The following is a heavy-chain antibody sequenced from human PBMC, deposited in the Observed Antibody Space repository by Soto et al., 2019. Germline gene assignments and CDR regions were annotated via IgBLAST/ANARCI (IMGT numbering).Heavy chain of an antibody. D-gene: IGHD3-3*01. CDR1: GFTFSSYG. CDR2: ISYDGSNK. J-gene: IGHJ6*02. CDR3: AKDVLRFLEWLAFYGMDV. V-gene: IGHV3-30*18. Sequence: QVQLVESGGGVVQPGRSLRLSCAASGFTFSSYGIHWVRQAPGKGLEWVAVISYDGSNKYYADSVKGRFTISRDNSKNTLYLQMNSLRAEDTAVYYCAKDVLRFLEWLAFYGMDVWGQGTTVTVSS.